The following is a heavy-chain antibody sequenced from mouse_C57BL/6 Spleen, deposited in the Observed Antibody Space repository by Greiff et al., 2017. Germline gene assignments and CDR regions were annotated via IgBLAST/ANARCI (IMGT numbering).Heavy chain of an antibody. J-gene: IGHJ1*03. V-gene: IGHV1-52*01. CDR1: GYTFTSYW. D-gene: IGHD1-2*01. Sequence: QVQLQQPGAELVRPGSSVKLSCKASGYTFTSYWMHWVKQRPIQGLEWIGNIDPSDSETHYNQKFKDKATLTVDKSSSTAYMQLSSLTSEDSAVYYCASPHYGRDWYFDVWGTGTTVTVSS. CDR3: ASPHYGRDWYFDV. CDR2: IDPSDSET.